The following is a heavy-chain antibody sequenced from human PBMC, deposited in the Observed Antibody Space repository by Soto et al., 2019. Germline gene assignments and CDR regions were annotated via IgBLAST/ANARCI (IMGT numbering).Heavy chain of an antibody. CDR3: ARALQPYYDFWSGYFDY. CDR2: INPNSGGT. D-gene: IGHD3-3*01. CDR1: GYTFTGYY. Sequence: ASVKVSCKASGYTFTGYYMHWVRQAPGQGLEWMGWINPNSGGTNYVQKFQGRVTMTRDTSISTAYMELSRLRSDDTAVYYCARALQPYYDFWSGYFDYWGQGTLVTVSS. J-gene: IGHJ4*02. V-gene: IGHV1-2*02.